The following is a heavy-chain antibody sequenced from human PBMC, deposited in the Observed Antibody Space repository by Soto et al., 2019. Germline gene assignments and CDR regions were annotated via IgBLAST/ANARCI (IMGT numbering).Heavy chain of an antibody. CDR3: ATAGNYDSSGRDF. Sequence: ASVKVSCKAFGFIFNNYAISWVRQAPGQGLEWMGWISANSGNTNYAQKLQGRVTMTTDTSTSTAYVELRSLRPDDTAVYYCATAGNYDSSGRDFWGQEALVAVSP. CDR1: GFIFNNYA. CDR2: ISANSGNT. V-gene: IGHV1-18*04. D-gene: IGHD3-22*01. J-gene: IGHJ4*02.